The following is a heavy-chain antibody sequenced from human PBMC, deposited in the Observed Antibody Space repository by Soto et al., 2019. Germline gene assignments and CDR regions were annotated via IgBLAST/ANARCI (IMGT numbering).Heavy chain of an antibody. CDR2: ASGSGSGT. Sequence: GGSLRLSCAASGFTFSDFAMAWVRQAPGKGLEWVSSASGSGSGTYYADSVKGRFTISRDNSKSTLFLHMTNLRAGDTALYFCAKARTGVADAPDYCGQGTLVTVSS. D-gene: IGHD2-8*01. CDR1: GFTFSDFA. CDR3: AKARTGVADAPDY. V-gene: IGHV3-23*01. J-gene: IGHJ4*02.